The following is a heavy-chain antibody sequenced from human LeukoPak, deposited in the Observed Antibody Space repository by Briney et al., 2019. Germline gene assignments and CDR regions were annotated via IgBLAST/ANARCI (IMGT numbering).Heavy chain of an antibody. D-gene: IGHD2-2*01. V-gene: IGHV3-7*01. CDR3: ARDGGGEYQLLYYFDY. J-gene: IGHJ4*02. CDR2: LKQEGCEK. CDR1: GFTFRSYW. Sequence: PGGSLRLSCATSGFTFRSYWLRWVPQAPRKGVEGVTNLKQEGCEKYYVESVKGRFTISRDNAKNSLYLQMNSLRAEDTAVYYCARDGGGEYQLLYYFDYWGQGTLVNVSS.